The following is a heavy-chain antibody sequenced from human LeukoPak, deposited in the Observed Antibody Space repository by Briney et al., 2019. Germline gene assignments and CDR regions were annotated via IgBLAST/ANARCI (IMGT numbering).Heavy chain of an antibody. Sequence: GGSLRLSCAASGFTFSNYAMSWVRQAPGKGLEWVSAIVGSGSNTYYADSVKGRFAISRDNPKNTLYLQMNSLRAEDTAVYYCAKWGDYDILTGYYDSDYWGQGTLVTVSS. J-gene: IGHJ4*02. CDR1: GFTFSNYA. D-gene: IGHD3-9*01. V-gene: IGHV3-23*01. CDR3: AKWGDYDILTGYYDSDY. CDR2: IVGSGSNT.